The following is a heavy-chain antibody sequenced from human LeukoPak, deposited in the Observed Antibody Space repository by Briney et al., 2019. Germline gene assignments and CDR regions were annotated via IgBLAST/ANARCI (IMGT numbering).Heavy chain of an antibody. CDR2: ISYDGSNK. V-gene: IGHV3-30*04. J-gene: IGHJ4*02. CDR1: GFTFSSYA. D-gene: IGHD2-2*01. Sequence: PGGSLRLSCAASGFTFSSYAMHWVRQDPGKGLEWVAVISYDGSNKYYADSVKGRFTISRDNSKNTLYLQMNSLRAEDTAVYYCAREGAHIVVVPAAMRSGFDYWGQGTLVTVSS. CDR3: AREGAHIVVVPAAMRSGFDY.